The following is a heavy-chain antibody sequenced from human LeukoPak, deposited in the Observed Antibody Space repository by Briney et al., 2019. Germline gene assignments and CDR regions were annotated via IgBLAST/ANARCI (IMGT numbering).Heavy chain of an antibody. J-gene: IGHJ4*02. D-gene: IGHD1-26*01. Sequence: GGSLRLSCAASGFTFSDFPMIWVRQAPGKGLEWVSSIFPSSDEIHYADSVKGRFTISRDNSRSTLSLQMNSLRVEDTAVYYCASDYSGSIDYWGQGTLVTVSS. CDR1: GFTFSDFP. V-gene: IGHV3-23*01. CDR3: ASDYSGSIDY. CDR2: IFPSSDEI.